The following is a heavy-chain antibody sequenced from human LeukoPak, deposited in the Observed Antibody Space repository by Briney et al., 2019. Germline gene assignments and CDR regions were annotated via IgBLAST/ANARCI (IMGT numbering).Heavy chain of an antibody. J-gene: IGHJ4*02. CDR1: GFTFSSYG. CDR3: ARDQKQWLVPDY. D-gene: IGHD6-19*01. V-gene: IGHV3-33*01. Sequence: GGSLRLSCAASGFTFSSYGMHWVRQAPGEGLEWVAVICYDGSNKNYADSVKGRFTISRDNSKNTLYLQMNSLRAEDTAVYYRARDQKQWLVPDYWGQGTLVTVSS. CDR2: ICYDGSNK.